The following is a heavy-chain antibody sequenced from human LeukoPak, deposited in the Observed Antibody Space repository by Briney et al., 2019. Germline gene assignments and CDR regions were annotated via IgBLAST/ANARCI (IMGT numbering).Heavy chain of an antibody. J-gene: IGHJ6*04. CDR1: VFTYSNYW. CDR2: IKQDGSEK. V-gene: IGHV3-7*03. CDR3: ARKAYDMDV. Sequence: GGSLRLSCAASVFTYSNYWMRWVRQAPGRGLEWVANIKQDGSEKYYVDSVKGRFTIARDDAKNSLYLQMNSLRAEDTAFYYRARKAYDMDVWGKGTTVTVSS.